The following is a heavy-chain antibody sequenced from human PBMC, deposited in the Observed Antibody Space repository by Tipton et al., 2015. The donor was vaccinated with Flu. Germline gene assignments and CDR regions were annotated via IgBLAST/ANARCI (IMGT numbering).Heavy chain of an antibody. J-gene: IGHJ4*02. V-gene: IGHV4-38-2*01. Sequence: TLSLTCAVSGDSISSDYHWGWIRQFPGKGLEWIGTVSRSGSTIYSPSLKSRVTISLDTSRNQFSLRLNSVTAADTAIYYCVSYFYDTHGPFFDSWGQGILVSVSS. CDR2: VSRSGST. CDR3: VSYFYDTHGPFFDS. CDR1: GDSISSDYH. D-gene: IGHD3-22*01.